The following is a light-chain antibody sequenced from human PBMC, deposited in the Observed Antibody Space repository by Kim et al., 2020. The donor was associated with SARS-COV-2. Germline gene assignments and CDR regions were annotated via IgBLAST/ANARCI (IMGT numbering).Light chain of an antibody. CDR2: GKN. CDR3: NSRDSSGNHWV. V-gene: IGLV3-19*01. Sequence: SSELTQDPAVSVALGQTVRITCQGDSLRSYYASWYQQKPGQAPVLVIYGKNNRPSGIPVRFSGSSSGNTASLTITGAQAEDKAHYYCNSRDSSGNHWVFAGGTQLTVL. CDR1: SLRSYY. J-gene: IGLJ3*02.